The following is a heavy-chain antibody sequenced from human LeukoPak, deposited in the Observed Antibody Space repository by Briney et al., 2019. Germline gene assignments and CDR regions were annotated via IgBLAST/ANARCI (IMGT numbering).Heavy chain of an antibody. CDR1: GFTFSSYG. V-gene: IGHV3-30*18. CDR2: ISYDGSNK. Sequence: PGGSLRLSCAASGFTFSSYGMHWVRQAPGKGLEWVAVISYDGSNKYYADSVKGRFTISRDNSKNTLYLQMNSLRAEDTAVYYCAKDIRYYYYYYYMDVWGKGTTVTVSS. J-gene: IGHJ6*03. CDR3: AKDIRYYYYYYYMDV. D-gene: IGHD1-1*01.